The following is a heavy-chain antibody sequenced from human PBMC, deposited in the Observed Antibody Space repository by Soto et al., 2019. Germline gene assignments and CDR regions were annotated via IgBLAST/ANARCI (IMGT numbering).Heavy chain of an antibody. Sequence: SETLSLTCAVYGGSFSGYFWSWIRQPPGKGLEWIGEINHSGSTNYNPSLKSRVTISVDTSKNQFSLKLSSVTAADTAVYYCARGGWKDNWFDPWGQGTLVTVSS. CDR3: ARGGWKDNWFDP. D-gene: IGHD1-1*01. V-gene: IGHV4-34*01. CDR1: GGSFSGYF. J-gene: IGHJ5*02. CDR2: INHSGST.